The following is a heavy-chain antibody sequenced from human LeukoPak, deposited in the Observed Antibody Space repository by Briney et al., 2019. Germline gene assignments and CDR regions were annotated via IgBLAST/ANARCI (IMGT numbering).Heavy chain of an antibody. V-gene: IGHV3-53*01. Sequence: GGSLRLSCAASGFTVSSNYMSWVRQAPGKGLEWVSVIYSGGSTYYADSVKGRFTISRDNSKNTLYLQMNSLRAEDTAVYYCASGGGKLQRERYYYYYGMDVWGQGTTVTVSS. J-gene: IGHJ6*02. D-gene: IGHD4-23*01. CDR3: ASGGGKLQRERYYYYYGMDV. CDR1: GFTVSSNY. CDR2: IYSGGST.